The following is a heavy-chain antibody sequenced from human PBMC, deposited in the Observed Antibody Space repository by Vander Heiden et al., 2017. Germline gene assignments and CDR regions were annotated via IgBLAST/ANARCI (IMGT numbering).Heavy chain of an antibody. CDR1: GFFFSDQS. Sequence: EAQLVVSGGGRVTPGGSLRLSCAASGFFFSDQSVHGARQAPEKGLEWVSSISSSSTYIYYADSVKGRFTISRDNTKTSLSLQMSSLRAEDTAVYYCARTRDRGPYPILDAFDTWGQGTMVTVSP. CDR2: ISSSSTYI. V-gene: IGHV3-21*01. D-gene: IGHD2-21*01. J-gene: IGHJ3*02. CDR3: ARTRDRGPYPILDAFDT.